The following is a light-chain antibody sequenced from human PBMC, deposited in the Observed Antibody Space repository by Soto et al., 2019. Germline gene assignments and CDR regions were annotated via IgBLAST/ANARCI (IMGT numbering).Light chain of an antibody. Sequence: DIQMTQSPSSLSASVGDRVTITCRASQSISSYLNWYQQKPGKAPKLLIYAASSLQIGVPSRFSGSGSGTDFTLTISSLQPEDFATYYCQQSYSTPFGLGQGTRLEIK. CDR3: QQSYSTPFG. V-gene: IGKV1-39*01. J-gene: IGKJ5*01. CDR1: QSISSY. CDR2: AAS.